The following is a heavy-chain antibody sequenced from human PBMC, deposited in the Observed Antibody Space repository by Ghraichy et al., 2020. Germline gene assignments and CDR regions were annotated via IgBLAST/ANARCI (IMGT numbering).Heavy chain of an antibody. D-gene: IGHD3-9*01. J-gene: IGHJ4*02. CDR1: GGSISSSSYY. Sequence: ETLSLTCTVSGGSISSSSYYWGWIRQPPGKGLWWIGSIYYSGSTYYNPSLKSRVTISVDTSKNQFSLKLSSVTAADTAVYYCARLLKNYDILTGYRYYFDYWGQGTLVTVSS. CDR2: IYYSGST. V-gene: IGHV4-39*01. CDR3: ARLLKNYDILTGYRYYFDY.